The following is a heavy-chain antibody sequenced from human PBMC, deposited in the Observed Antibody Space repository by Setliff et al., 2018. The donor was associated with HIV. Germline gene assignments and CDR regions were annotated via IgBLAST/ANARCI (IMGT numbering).Heavy chain of an antibody. J-gene: IGHJ4*02. CDR3: ARVFGVRQAFDN. CDR1: GFTFNNYV. CDR2: IHPNRGGT. Sequence: ASVKVSCKASGFTFNNYVIHWVRQAPGQGLEWMGWIHPNRGGTNYAQKFQGRVTMTRDTSITTAYMELSRLSSDDTAVYYCARVFGVRQAFDNWGQGTLVTVSS. D-gene: IGHD3-10*02. V-gene: IGHV1-2*02.